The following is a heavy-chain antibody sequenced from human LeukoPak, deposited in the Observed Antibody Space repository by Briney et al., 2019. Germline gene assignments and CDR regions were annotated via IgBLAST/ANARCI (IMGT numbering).Heavy chain of an antibody. CDR2: IIPIFGTA. V-gene: IGHV1-69*01. CDR1: GGTFSSYA. D-gene: IGHD2-2*01. J-gene: IGHJ3*02. Sequence: SVKVSWTASGGTFSSYAISWVRQAPGQGLEWMGGIIPIFGTANYAQKFQGRVTITADESTSTAYMVLSSLRSEDTAVYYCARDRPIRWRVPASMLPEAFDIWGQGTMVTVSS. CDR3: ARDRPIRWRVPASMLPEAFDI.